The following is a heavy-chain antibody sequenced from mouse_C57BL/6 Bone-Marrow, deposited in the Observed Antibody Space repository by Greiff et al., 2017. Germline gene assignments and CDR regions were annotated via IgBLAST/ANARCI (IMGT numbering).Heavy chain of an antibody. V-gene: IGHV14-3*01. Sequence: EVQLQQSVAELVRPGASVKLSCTASGFNIKNTYMHWVKQRPEQGLEWIGRIDPANGNTKYAPKFQGKATITADTSSNTAYLQLSSLTSEDTAIYYCASPPNYYGSSPWFAYWGQGTLVTVSA. D-gene: IGHD1-1*01. CDR1: GFNIKNTY. CDR2: IDPANGNT. J-gene: IGHJ3*01. CDR3: ASPPNYYGSSPWFAY.